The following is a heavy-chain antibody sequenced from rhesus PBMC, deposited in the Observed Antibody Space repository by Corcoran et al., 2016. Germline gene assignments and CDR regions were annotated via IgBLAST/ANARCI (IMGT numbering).Heavy chain of an antibody. D-gene: IGHD4-29*01. V-gene: IGHV3-184*01. Sequence: QTGGSLRLSCEASGFTFRQYAMNWVRQDPGKGLEWVGFTRNKAFGGTAEYAASVKDRFTIYRDDSKNIAYLQLSSLKTEDTGVYYCTTDLKGFYGNGFDFWGQGLRVTVSS. CDR1: GFTFRQYA. CDR3: TTDLKGFYGNGFDF. J-gene: IGHJ3*01. CDR2: TRNKAFGGTA.